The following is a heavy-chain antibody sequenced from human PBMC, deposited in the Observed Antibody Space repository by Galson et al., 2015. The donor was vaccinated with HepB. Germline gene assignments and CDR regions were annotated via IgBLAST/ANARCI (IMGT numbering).Heavy chain of an antibody. D-gene: IGHD1-26*01. Sequence: LEWIGYIYYSGSTNYNPSLKSRVTISVDTSKNQFSLKLSSVTAADTAVYYCARVSSGSLDYWGQGTLVTVSS. CDR2: IYYSGST. V-gene: IGHV4-59*01. CDR3: ARVSSGSLDY. J-gene: IGHJ4*02.